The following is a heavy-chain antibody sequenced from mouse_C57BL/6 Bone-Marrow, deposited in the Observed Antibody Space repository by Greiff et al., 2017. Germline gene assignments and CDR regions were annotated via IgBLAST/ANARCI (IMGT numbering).Heavy chain of an antibody. Sequence: EVQLQQSGPELVKPGASVKISCKASGYTFTDYYMNWVKQSHGKSLEWIGDINPNNGGTSYNQKFKGKATLTVDTYSSKSYMELRSLTSEDSAVYYCARDFYYGSSAYYFDNWGQGTTLTVSS. J-gene: IGHJ2*01. CDR2: INPNNGGT. D-gene: IGHD1-1*01. V-gene: IGHV1-26*01. CDR3: ARDFYYGSSAYYFDN. CDR1: GYTFTDYY.